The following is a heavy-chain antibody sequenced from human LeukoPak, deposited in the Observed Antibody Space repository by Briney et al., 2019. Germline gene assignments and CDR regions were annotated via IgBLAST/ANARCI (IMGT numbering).Heavy chain of an antibody. D-gene: IGHD5-12*01. J-gene: IGHJ4*02. V-gene: IGHV1-8*03. Sequence: ASVKVSCKASGYTFTSYEINWVRQATGHRLEWMGWMNPNSGNTGYAQKFQGRVTITRNTSISTAYMELSSLRSEDTAVYYCATAGYSGYDLDYWGQGTLVTVSS. CDR2: MNPNSGNT. CDR1: GYTFTSYE. CDR3: ATAGYSGYDLDY.